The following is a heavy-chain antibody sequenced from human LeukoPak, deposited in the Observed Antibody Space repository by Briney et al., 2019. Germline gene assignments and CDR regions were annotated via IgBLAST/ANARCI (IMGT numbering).Heavy chain of an antibody. D-gene: IGHD2-2*02. J-gene: IGHJ3*02. Sequence: GGSLRLSCAASGITFSSYAMHWVRQAPGKGLEWVAVISYDGSNKYYADSVKGRFTISRDNSKNTLYLQMNSLRAEDTAVYYCASGLYDAFDIWGQGTMATVSS. CDR3: ASGLYDAFDI. CDR1: GITFSSYA. CDR2: ISYDGSNK. V-gene: IGHV3-30-3*01.